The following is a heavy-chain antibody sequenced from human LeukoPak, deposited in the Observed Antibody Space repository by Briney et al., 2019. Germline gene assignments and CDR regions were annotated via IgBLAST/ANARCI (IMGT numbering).Heavy chain of an antibody. Sequence: GGSLRLSCEASGFXFSNDEINWVRQAPGRGREWVSYIISSGSYINYADSVKGRFTISRDNAKNSLYLQMNSLKTEDTAVYYCTTSYGGFFDYWGQGTLVTVSS. V-gene: IGHV3-48*03. CDR1: GFXFSNDE. J-gene: IGHJ4*02. D-gene: IGHD4-23*01. CDR3: TTSYGGFFDY. CDR2: IISSGSYI.